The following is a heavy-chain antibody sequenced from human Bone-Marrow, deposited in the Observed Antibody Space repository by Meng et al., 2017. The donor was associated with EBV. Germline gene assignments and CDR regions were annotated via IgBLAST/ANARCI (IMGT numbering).Heavy chain of an antibody. CDR3: ARPGSSWYPYWYFDL. V-gene: IGHV1-8*01. CDR2: MNPNSGNT. CDR1: GYTFTSYD. J-gene: IGHJ2*01. D-gene: IGHD6-13*01. Sequence: GQRVQSGPRVKKPGASLKVSCKASGYTFTSYDINWVRQATGQGLEWMGWMNPNSGNTGYAQKFQGRVTMTRNTSISTAYMELSSLRSEDTAVYYCARPGSSWYPYWYFDLWGRGTPVTVSS.